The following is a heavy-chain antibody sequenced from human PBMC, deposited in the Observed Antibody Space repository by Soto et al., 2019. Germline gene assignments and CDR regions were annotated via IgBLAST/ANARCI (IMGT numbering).Heavy chain of an antibody. CDR1: GGSISSGSHY. V-gene: IGHV4-31*03. CDR2: IFYTGNT. Sequence: QVQLQESGPGLVKASQTLSLTCTVSGGSISSGSHYWSWIRQYPGKGLDWIGYIFYTGNTYYNPSLKSRVTISVDTSKNQFSLKLSSVAAADTALYSCATAANGSFDFWGQGTLVTVSS. D-gene: IGHD6-13*01. CDR3: ATAANGSFDF. J-gene: IGHJ4*02.